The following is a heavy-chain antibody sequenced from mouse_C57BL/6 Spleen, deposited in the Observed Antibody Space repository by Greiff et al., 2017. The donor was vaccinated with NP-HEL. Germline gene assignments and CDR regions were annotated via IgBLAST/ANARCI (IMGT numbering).Heavy chain of an antibody. CDR1: GYAFSSSW. CDR2: IYPGDGDT. D-gene: IGHD1-1*01. J-gene: IGHJ1*03. CDR3: ALLEWYFDV. Sequence: QVHVKQSGPELVKPGASVKISCKASGYAFSSSWMNWVKQRPGKGLEWIGRIYPGDGDTNYNGKFKGKATLTADKSSSTAYMQLSSLTSEDSAVYFCALLEWYFDVWGTGTTVTVSS. V-gene: IGHV1-82*01.